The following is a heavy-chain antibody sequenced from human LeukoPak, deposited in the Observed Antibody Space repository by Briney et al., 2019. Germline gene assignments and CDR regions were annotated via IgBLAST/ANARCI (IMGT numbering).Heavy chain of an antibody. J-gene: IGHJ4*02. V-gene: IGHV4-39*07. CDR2: IYYSGST. CDR1: GGSISSRSYY. D-gene: IGHD4-11*01. Sequence: SETLSLTCTVSGGSISSRSYYWGWIRQPPGKGLEWIGSIYYSGSTYYNPSLKSRVTISVDTSKNQFSLKLSSVTAADTAVYYCARDSPTNFDYWGQGTLVTVSS. CDR3: ARDSPTNFDY.